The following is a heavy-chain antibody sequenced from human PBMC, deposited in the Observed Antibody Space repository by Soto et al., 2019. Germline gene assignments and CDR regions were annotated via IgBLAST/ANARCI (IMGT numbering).Heavy chain of an antibody. CDR2: INHSGST. Sequence: SETLSLTCAVYGGSFSGYYWSWIRQPPGKGLEWIGEINHSGSTNYNPSLKSRVTISVDTSKNQFSLKLSSVTAADTAVYYCARGISRGYDFWSGYQYFDYWGQGTLVTVSS. J-gene: IGHJ4*02. D-gene: IGHD3-3*01. V-gene: IGHV4-34*01. CDR3: ARGISRGYDFWSGYQYFDY. CDR1: GGSFSGYY.